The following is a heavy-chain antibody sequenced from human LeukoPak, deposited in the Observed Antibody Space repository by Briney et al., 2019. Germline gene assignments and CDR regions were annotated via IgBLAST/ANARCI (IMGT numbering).Heavy chain of an antibody. D-gene: IGHD6-13*01. Sequence: SETLSLTCTVSGGSISSYYWSWIRQPPGKGLEWIGHIYYSGSTNYNPSLTSRETISVDTSKNQFSLKLSSVTAADTAVYYCASSSIAAAAAFDYWGQGTLVTVSS. CDR1: GGSISSYY. J-gene: IGHJ4*02. V-gene: IGHV4-59*01. CDR3: ASSSIAAAAAFDY. CDR2: IYYSGST.